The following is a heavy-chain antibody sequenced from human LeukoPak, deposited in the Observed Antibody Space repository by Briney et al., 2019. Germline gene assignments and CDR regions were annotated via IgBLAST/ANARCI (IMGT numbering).Heavy chain of an antibody. CDR3: ARGDFCTSTNCYLRPMDV. V-gene: IGHV4-59*01. CDR1: GGSNSVYY. D-gene: IGHD2-2*01. J-gene: IGHJ6*03. CDR2: IYYSGST. Sequence: SETLSRTCTLSGGSNSVYYWNCIRQPPGKGLEWIGYIYYSGSTTYSPSLKSRVTMSVDTAKNQFSLKLRSVTAADTAVYYCARGDFCTSTNCYLRPMDVWGKGTTVTVSS.